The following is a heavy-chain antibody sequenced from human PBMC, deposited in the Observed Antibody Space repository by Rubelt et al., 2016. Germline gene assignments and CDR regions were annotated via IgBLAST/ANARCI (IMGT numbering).Heavy chain of an antibody. V-gene: IGHV3-66*01. Sequence: EVQLVESGGGLVQPGGSLRLSCAASGFTVSSNYMSWVRQAPGKGLEWVSVIYSGGSTYYADSVKGRFTISRDNSKNTLYLQMNSLRAEDTAVYYCAREYYDSSGYARGGWGQGTLVTVSS. CDR3: AREYYDSSGYARGG. CDR1: GFTVSSNY. J-gene: IGHJ4*02. CDR2: IYSGGST. D-gene: IGHD3-22*01.